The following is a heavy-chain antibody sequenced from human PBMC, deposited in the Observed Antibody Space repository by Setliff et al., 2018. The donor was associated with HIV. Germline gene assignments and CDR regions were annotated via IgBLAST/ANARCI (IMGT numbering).Heavy chain of an antibody. V-gene: IGHV3-48*04. Sequence: PGGSLRLSCAASGFTFSSYWMSWVRQAPGKGLEWVSYISSSSSSIYHADSVKGRFTISRDNAKNTLYLQMNRLRADDTAVYYCVRGPQFTPHWGQGTLVTVSS. J-gene: IGHJ4*02. CDR3: VRGPQFTPH. CDR2: ISSSSSSI. D-gene: IGHD3-16*01. CDR1: GFTFSSYW.